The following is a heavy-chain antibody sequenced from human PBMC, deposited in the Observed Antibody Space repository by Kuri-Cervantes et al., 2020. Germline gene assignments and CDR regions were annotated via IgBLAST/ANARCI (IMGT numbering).Heavy chain of an antibody. CDR3: ARDYGGNSLLTFLDY. V-gene: IGHV4-59*12. CDR1: GGPISSYY. CDR2: IYQTGRA. D-gene: IGHD4-23*01. J-gene: IGHJ4*02. Sequence: GSLRLSCTVSGGPISSYYWSWIRQPPGTGLEWIGYIYQTGRAYYNPSLKSRVTISVDRSKNQFSLKLSSVTAADTAVYYCARDYGGNSLLTFLDYWDQGTLVTVSS.